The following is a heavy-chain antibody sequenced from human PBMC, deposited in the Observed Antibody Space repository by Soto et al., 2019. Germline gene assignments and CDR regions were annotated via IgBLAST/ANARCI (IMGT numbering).Heavy chain of an antibody. V-gene: IGHV1-18*01. CDR1: GYTFTSYG. J-gene: IGHJ3*02. CDR3: ASWARVTYYYDSSGYYHAFDI. D-gene: IGHD3-22*01. Sequence: GASVKVSCKASGYTFTSYGISWVRQAPGQRLEWMGWISAYNGNTNYAQKLQGRVTMTTDTSTSTAYMELRSLRSDDTAVYYCASWARVTYYYDSSGYYHAFDIWGQGTMVTVSS. CDR2: ISAYNGNT.